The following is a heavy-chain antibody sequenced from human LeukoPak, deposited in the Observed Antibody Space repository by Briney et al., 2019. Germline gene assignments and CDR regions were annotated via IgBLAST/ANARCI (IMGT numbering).Heavy chain of an antibody. V-gene: IGHV3-7*01. Sequence: GGSLRLSCAASGFTFSSYWMSWVRQAPGKGLEWVANIKQDGSEKYYVDSVKGRFTISRDNAKNSLYLQMNSLRAEDTAVYYCARDVCSSSWYNLCWFDPWGQGTLVTVSS. J-gene: IGHJ5*02. CDR3: ARDVCSSSWYNLCWFDP. CDR1: GFTFSSYW. CDR2: IKQDGSEK. D-gene: IGHD6-13*01.